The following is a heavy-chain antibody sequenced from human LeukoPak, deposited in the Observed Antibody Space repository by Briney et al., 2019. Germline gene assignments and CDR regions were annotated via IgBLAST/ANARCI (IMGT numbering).Heavy chain of an antibody. D-gene: IGHD3-9*01. CDR1: GYTFTSYY. Sequence: ASVKVSCKTSGYTFTSYYIHWVRQAPGQGLEWMGIINPSGGSTTYAQKIQGRLTMTSATSTSTVYMELSSLRSEDTAVYYCARSAAYYNEADIWGQGTMVTVSS. CDR3: ARSAAYYNEADI. V-gene: IGHV1-46*01. CDR2: INPSGGST. J-gene: IGHJ3*02.